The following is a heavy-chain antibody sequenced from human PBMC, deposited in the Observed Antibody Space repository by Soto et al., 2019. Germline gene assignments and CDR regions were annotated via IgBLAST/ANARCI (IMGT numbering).Heavy chain of an antibody. D-gene: IGHD2-21*02. CDR1: GFTFRNYD. CDR2: ISAAGDP. Sequence: EVQLVASGGGLVQPGGSLRLSCEASGFTFRNYDMHWVRQGTGKGLEWVSGISAAGDPDYADSVEGRFTISRENAQNSFFLQMNSLRVGDTAVYYCARTARDFYGLDVWGQGTTVIVSS. V-gene: IGHV3-13*05. CDR3: ARTARDFYGLDV. J-gene: IGHJ6*02.